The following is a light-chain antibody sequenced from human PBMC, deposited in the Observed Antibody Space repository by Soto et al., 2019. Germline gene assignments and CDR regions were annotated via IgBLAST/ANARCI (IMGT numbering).Light chain of an antibody. CDR1: QSVATSY. CDR2: GAS. V-gene: IGKV3-20*01. J-gene: IGKJ5*01. CDR3: QQYGSSSIT. Sequence: VLTQSPGTLSLSPGERATLSCRASQSVATSYLAWYQQKPGQAPRLLFYGASTRATGIPARFSGSGSGTDVTLTISRLEPEDVAVYDCQQYGSSSITVGQGTRLDNK.